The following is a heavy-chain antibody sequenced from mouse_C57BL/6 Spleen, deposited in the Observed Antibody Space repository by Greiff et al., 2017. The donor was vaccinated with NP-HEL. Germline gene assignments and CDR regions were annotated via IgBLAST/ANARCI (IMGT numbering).Heavy chain of an antibody. CDR1: GYTFTSYW. CDR3: ARGGGVTRAMDY. J-gene: IGHJ4*01. D-gene: IGHD2-2*01. Sequence: QVQLQQPGAELVKPGASVKLSCKASGYTFTSYWMHWVKQRPGQGLEWIGMIHPNSGSTNYNEKFKSKATLTVDKSSSTAYMQLSSLTSEDSAVYYGARGGGVTRAMDYWGQGTSVTVSS. V-gene: IGHV1-64*01. CDR2: IHPNSGST.